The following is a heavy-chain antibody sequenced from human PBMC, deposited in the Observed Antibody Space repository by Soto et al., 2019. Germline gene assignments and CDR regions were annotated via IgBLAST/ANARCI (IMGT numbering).Heavy chain of an antibody. CDR2: IWYDGSNK. D-gene: IGHD1-7*01. Sequence: GGSLRLSCAASGFTFSSYGMHWVRQAPGKGLEWVAVIWYDGSNKYYADSVKGRFTISRDNSKNTLYLQMNSLRAEDTAVYYSAREGYNWNYAYDYWGQGTLVTVSS. V-gene: IGHV3-33*01. J-gene: IGHJ4*02. CDR1: GFTFSSYG. CDR3: AREGYNWNYAYDY.